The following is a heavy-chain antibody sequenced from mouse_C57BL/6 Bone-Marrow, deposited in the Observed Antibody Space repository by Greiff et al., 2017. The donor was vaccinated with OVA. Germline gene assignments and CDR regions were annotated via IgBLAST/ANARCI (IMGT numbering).Heavy chain of an antibody. V-gene: IGHV1-50*01. Sequence: QVQLQQPGAELVKPGASVKLSCKASGYTFTSYWMQWVKQRPGQGLEWIGEIDPSDSYTNYNQKFKGKATLTVDTSSSTAYMQLSSLTSEDSAVYYCAGETGTEAMDYWGQGTSVTVSS. J-gene: IGHJ4*01. CDR3: AGETGTEAMDY. CDR2: IDPSDSYT. D-gene: IGHD4-1*01. CDR1: GYTFTSYW.